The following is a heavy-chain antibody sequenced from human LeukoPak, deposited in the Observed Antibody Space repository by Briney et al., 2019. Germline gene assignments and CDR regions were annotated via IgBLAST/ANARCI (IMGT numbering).Heavy chain of an antibody. CDR1: GFTFSSYW. V-gene: IGHV3-15*01. Sequence: GGSLRLSCAASGFTFSSYWMSWVRQAPGKGLEWVGRIKSKTDGGTTDYAAPVKGRFTISRDDSKNTLYLQMNSLKTEDTAVYYCTTEAYYYDSSGYYPWGQGTLVTVSS. J-gene: IGHJ4*02. CDR2: IKSKTDGGTT. CDR3: TTEAYYYDSSGYYP. D-gene: IGHD3-22*01.